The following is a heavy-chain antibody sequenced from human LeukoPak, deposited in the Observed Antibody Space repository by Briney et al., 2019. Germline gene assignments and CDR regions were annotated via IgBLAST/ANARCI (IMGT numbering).Heavy chain of an antibody. Sequence: GGSLRLSCAASGFTFSSYAMSWVRQAPGKGLEWVSSVSGSGNNPYYADSVRGRFTISRDNSKNTVYLQMNDLRAEDTAVYYCASSPPTGITASYFDYWGQGTLVTVSS. CDR2: VSGSGNNP. V-gene: IGHV3-23*01. CDR1: GFTFSSYA. CDR3: ASSPPTGITASYFDY. D-gene: IGHD4-17*01. J-gene: IGHJ4*02.